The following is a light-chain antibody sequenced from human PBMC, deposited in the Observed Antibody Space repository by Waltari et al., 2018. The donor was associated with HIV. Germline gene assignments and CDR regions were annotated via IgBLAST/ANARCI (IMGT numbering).Light chain of an antibody. CDR2: TAS. CDR1: QSISTS. CDR3: QQSFNTPFT. J-gene: IGKJ2*01. Sequence: DIQMTQSPSSLSAFVGDRVSITCRASQSISTSLNWYQQKPGKAPNLLIYTASNLESGIPSRFSGSGSGTDFTLTINSLHPEDFATYYCQQSFNTPFTFGQGTKLEIK. V-gene: IGKV1-39*01.